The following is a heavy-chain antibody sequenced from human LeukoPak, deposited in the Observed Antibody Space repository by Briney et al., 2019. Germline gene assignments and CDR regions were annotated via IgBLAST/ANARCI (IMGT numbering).Heavy chain of an antibody. CDR2: IYYSGST. CDR3: ARLSAAGVKAGAFDI. V-gene: IGHV4-59*08. J-gene: IGHJ3*02. Sequence: PSETLSLTCTVSGGSISSYYWSWIRQPPGKGLEWIGYIYYSGSTNYNPSLKSRVTISVDTSKNQFSLKLSSVTAADTAVYYCARLSAAGVKAGAFDIWGQGTMVTVSS. D-gene: IGHD6-13*01. CDR1: GGSISSYY.